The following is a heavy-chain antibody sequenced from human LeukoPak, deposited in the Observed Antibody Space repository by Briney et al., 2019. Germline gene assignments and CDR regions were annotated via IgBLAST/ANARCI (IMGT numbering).Heavy chain of an antibody. CDR2: INPSGGST. Sequence: GASVKVSCKASGYTFTSYYMHWVRQAPGQGLEWMGIINPSGGSTSYAQKSQGRVTMTRDMSTSTVYMELSSLRSEDTAVYYCARDPVSPLYSGSYPPVYWGQGTLVTVSS. D-gene: IGHD1-26*01. CDR3: ARDPVSPLYSGSYPPVY. J-gene: IGHJ4*02. V-gene: IGHV1-46*01. CDR1: GYTFTSYY.